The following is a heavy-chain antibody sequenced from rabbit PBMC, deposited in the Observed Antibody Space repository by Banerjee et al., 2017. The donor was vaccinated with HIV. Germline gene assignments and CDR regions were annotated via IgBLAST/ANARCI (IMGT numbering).Heavy chain of an antibody. V-gene: IGHV1S40*01. Sequence: QSLEESGGDLVKPGASLTLTCTASGFSFSSGYDMCWVRQAPGKGLEWIGYIYAGSGNTWYANWVNGRFTISKTSSTTVTLQLNSLTAADTATYFCARGDAGSNGYSYAYDLNLWGQGTLVTVS. CDR2: IYAGSGNT. CDR1: GFSFSSGYD. J-gene: IGHJ4*01. D-gene: IGHD6-1*01. CDR3: ARGDAGSNGYSYAYDLNL.